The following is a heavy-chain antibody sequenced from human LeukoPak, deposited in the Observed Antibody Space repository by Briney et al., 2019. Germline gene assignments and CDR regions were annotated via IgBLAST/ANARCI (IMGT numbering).Heavy chain of an antibody. CDR2: IRSKAYGGTT. CDR1: GFTFGDYA. V-gene: IGHV3-49*03. J-gene: IGHJ3*02. CDR3: TRDRGDIVVVVAAHMAETDAFDI. D-gene: IGHD2-15*01. Sequence: GGSLRLPCTASGFTFGDYAMSWFRQAPGKGLEWVGFIRSKAYGGTTEYAASVKGRFTISRDDSKSIAYLQMNSLKTEDTAVYYCTRDRGDIVVVVAAHMAETDAFDIWGQGTMVTVSS.